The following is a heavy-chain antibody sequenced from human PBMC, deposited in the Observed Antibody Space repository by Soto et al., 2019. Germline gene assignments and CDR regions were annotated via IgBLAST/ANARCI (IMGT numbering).Heavy chain of an antibody. V-gene: IGHV3-23*01. D-gene: IGHD4-17*01. CDR3: AKAVTTVTRGPEYFQH. J-gene: IGHJ1*01. Sequence: EVQLLESGGGLVQPGGSLRLSCAASGFTFSSYAMSWVRQAPGKGLEWVSAISGSGGSTYYADSVKGRFTISRDNSKNTLYLQMNSLRAEDTAVYYCAKAVTTVTRGPEYFQHWGQGTLVTVSS. CDR2: ISGSGGST. CDR1: GFTFSSYA.